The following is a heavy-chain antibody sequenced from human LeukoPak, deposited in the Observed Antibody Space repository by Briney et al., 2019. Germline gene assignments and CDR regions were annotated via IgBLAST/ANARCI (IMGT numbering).Heavy chain of an antibody. V-gene: IGHV4-4*02. CDR3: AGLVGRYSSGLYYYYFDY. CDR1: GDSINSLDL. Sequence: SGTLSLTCTISGDSINSLDLWSWVRQPPGKGLEWIGEMYLSGTTHSNPSVKSRVTISIDKSKNQFFLNLSSVTAADTAVYYCAGLVGRYSSGLYYYYFDYWGQGTLVTVSS. J-gene: IGHJ4*02. D-gene: IGHD3-22*01. CDR2: MYLSGTT.